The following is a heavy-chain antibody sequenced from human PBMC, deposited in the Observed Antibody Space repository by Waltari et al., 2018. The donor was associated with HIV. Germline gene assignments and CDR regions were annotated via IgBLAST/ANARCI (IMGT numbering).Heavy chain of an antibody. CDR3: ARGPRLEQVGATTGLDY. Sequence: QVQLVQSGADVKKPGASVKVSCKASGYTFTRDDSNWVRQATGQGLEWMGWMNPNSGNTGYAQKFQGRVTMTRNTSISTAYMELSSLRSEDTAVYYCARGPRLEQVGATTGLDYWGQGTLVTVSS. D-gene: IGHD1-26*01. V-gene: IGHV1-8*01. CDR2: MNPNSGNT. J-gene: IGHJ4*02. CDR1: GYTFTRDD.